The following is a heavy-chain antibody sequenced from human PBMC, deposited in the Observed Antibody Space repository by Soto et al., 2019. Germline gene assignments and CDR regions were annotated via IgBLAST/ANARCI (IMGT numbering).Heavy chain of an antibody. CDR3: ARDWGQTTYYCYGMDV. J-gene: IGHJ6*02. D-gene: IGHD3-16*01. Sequence: ASVKVSCKASGYTFTSYGISWVRQAPGQGLEWMGWISAYNGNTNYAQKLQGRVTMTTDTSTSTAYMELRSLRSDDTAVYYCARDWGQTTYYCYGMDVWGQGTTVTVSS. CDR2: ISAYNGNT. V-gene: IGHV1-18*01. CDR1: GYTFTSYG.